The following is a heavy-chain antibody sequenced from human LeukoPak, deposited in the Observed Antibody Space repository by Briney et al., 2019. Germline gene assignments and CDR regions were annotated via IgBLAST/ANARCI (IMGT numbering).Heavy chain of an antibody. CDR3: AREEQLVDY. CDR1: GFTFSSSW. V-gene: IGHV3-7*01. Sequence: GGSLRLSCAASGFTFSSSWMNWVRQAPGKGLVWVANIKQDGSETYYVDSVKGRFTISRDDARNSLYLQMSSLRVEDTAVYYCAREEQLVDYWGQGTLVTVSS. CDR2: IKQDGSET. D-gene: IGHD6-13*01. J-gene: IGHJ4*02.